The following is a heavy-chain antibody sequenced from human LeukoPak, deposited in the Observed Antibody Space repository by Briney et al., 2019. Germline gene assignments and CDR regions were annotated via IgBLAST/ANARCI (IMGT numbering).Heavy chain of an antibody. D-gene: IGHD6-13*01. CDR2: IYHSGST. CDR3: ARDSSSWSGPGDY. J-gene: IGHJ4*02. CDR1: GGSISSYY. V-gene: IGHV4-39*07. Sequence: PSETLSLTCTVSGGSISSYYWGWIRQPPGKGLEWIGSIYHSGSTYYNPSLKSRVTMSVDTSKNQFSLKLSSVTAADTAVYYCARDSSSWSGPGDYWGQGTLVTVSS.